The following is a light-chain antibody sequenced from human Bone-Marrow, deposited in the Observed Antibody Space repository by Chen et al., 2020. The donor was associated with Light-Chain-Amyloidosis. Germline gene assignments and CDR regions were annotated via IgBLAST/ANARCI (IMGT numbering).Light chain of an antibody. CDR3: GSYPGSYSVV. Sequence: QYALTQPRSVSGSPGQSVTISCTGTSSDVGAYNYVSWYQQHPDKAPALILYDVNKRHSGVPDRFSVSKSGNTSFLTSAGLQADDEGDYYCGSYPGSYSVVFGGGTNLTVL. CDR2: DVN. J-gene: IGLJ2*01. V-gene: IGLV2-11*01. CDR1: SSDVGAYNY.